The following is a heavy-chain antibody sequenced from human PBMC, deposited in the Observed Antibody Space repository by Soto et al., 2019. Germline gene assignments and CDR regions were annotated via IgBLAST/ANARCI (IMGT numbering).Heavy chain of an antibody. CDR2: INPAGGTT. Sequence: QVQLVRSGAEVKKPGASVRISCRASGYRFTSTYVHWVRQAPGQGPEWMGIINPAGGTTYYAQKFQGRLTITSDTSTDTDFMDLNDLTSEDTAVYFCALKVVTYYDNWGQGTLLAVSS. J-gene: IGHJ4*02. CDR1: GYRFTSTY. V-gene: IGHV1-46*01. D-gene: IGHD2-21*02. CDR3: ALKVVTYYDN.